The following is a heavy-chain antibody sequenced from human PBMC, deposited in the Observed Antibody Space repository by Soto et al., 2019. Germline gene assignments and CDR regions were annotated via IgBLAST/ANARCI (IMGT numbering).Heavy chain of an antibody. D-gene: IGHD2-2*01. CDR3: ARDRYCSSTSCYVYYYYYMDV. Sequence: QVQLVQSGAEVKKPGASVKVSCKASGYTFTSYGISWVRQAPGQGLEWMGWISAYNGNTNYAQKLQGRVTMTTDTSTSTAYRELRSLRSDDTAVYYCARDRYCSSTSCYVYYYYYMDVWGKGTTVTVSS. CDR1: GYTFTSYG. V-gene: IGHV1-18*01. CDR2: ISAYNGNT. J-gene: IGHJ6*03.